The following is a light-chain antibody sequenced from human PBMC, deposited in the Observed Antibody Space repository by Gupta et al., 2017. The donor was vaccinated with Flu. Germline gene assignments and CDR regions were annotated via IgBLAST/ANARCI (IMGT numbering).Light chain of an antibody. CDR1: RSYIGSYNY. CDR2: EVS. CDR3: SSYTSSRTWV. V-gene: IGLV2-14*01. J-gene: IGLJ3*02. Sequence: QSALTQPASVSGSPGQSLTIFCTGSRSYIGSYNYVCWYKHHPGKAPHVMIYEVSNRPSGVSNRFSGSKSGNAASLTISVLQAEDEADYYCSSYTSSRTWVLGGGTKLTVL.